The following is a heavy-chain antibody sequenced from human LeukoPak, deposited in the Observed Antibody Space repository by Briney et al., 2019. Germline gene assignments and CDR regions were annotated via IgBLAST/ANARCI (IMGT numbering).Heavy chain of an antibody. Sequence: SETLSITCTVSGGSISSYYWSWIRQPAGKGLEWIGRIYGSGGTNYNSSLKSRVTMSADTSKNQFSLKLSSVTAADTAVYYCAREGITIFGVVIPYYMDVWGKGTTVTVSS. CDR3: AREGITIFGVVIPYYMDV. D-gene: IGHD3-3*01. V-gene: IGHV4-4*07. CDR2: IYGSGGT. J-gene: IGHJ6*03. CDR1: GGSISSYY.